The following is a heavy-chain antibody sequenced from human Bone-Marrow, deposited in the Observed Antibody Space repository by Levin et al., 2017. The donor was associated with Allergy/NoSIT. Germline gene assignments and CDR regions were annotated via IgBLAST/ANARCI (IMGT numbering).Heavy chain of an antibody. CDR2: ITHSGRT. CDR1: GGSISIFY. Sequence: SQTLSLTCSISGGSISIFYWNWIRQSPGKGLEWIGYITHSGRTNYNPTLKSRLTISLDTSKNQFSLKLNSMTAADTAVYYCARDTGGFAFDIWGQGALVTVSS. J-gene: IGHJ3*02. CDR3: ARDTGGFAFDI. D-gene: IGHD1-1*01. V-gene: IGHV4-59*01.